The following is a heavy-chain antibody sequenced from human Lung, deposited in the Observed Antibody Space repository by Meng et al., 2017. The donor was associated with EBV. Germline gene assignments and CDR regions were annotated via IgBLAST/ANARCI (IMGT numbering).Heavy chain of an antibody. CDR1: CDSVSSCYAA. Sequence: LQQPGPGVVKHPGSPVNTSGKTCDSVSSCYAAWSLSKQPPSGRVGLLGMTYYRCKWYNDYTVFGKSRITVNPDTTKNHIALKLNSVNPADTAVYYCERGATYVFDYWGHGTLVTVSS. V-gene: IGHV6-1*02. CDR2: TYYRCKWYN. CDR3: ERGATYVFDY. D-gene: IGHD3-16*01. J-gene: IGHJ4*01.